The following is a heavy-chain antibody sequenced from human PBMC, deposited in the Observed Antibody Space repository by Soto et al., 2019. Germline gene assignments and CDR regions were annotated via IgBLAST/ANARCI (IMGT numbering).Heavy chain of an antibody. CDR1: GFTFGNYA. J-gene: IGHJ5*02. CDR3: AKDRGPYCSGGICYPPSWFDP. V-gene: IGHV3-23*01. D-gene: IGHD2-15*01. CDR2: ITGIDGRT. Sequence: QAWGSLRLSCVGSGFTFGNYAMSWVRQAPGKGLEWVSSITGIDGRTYYADSVKGRFTISRDNPKNTLYLQMNNLRAEDTAMFYCAKDRGPYCSGGICYPPSWFDPWGQGTQVTVSS.